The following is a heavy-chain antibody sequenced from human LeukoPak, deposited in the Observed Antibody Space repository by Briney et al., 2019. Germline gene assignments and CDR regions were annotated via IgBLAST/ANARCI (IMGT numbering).Heavy chain of an antibody. J-gene: IGHJ5*02. D-gene: IGHD1-26*01. Sequence: ASVKVSCKASGYTFTGYYMHWVRQAPGQGLEWMGWINPNRGGTNYAQKFQGRVTMTRDTSISIVYMELSSLRSDDTAVYYCASSGSSIQFDPWGQGTLVTVSS. CDR2: INPNRGGT. CDR1: GYTFTGYY. CDR3: ASSGSSIQFDP. V-gene: IGHV1-2*02.